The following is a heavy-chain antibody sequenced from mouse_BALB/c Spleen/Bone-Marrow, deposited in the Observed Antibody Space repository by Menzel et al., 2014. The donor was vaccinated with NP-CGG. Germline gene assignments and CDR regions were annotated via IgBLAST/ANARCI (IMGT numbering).Heavy chain of an antibody. V-gene: IGHV14-3*02. J-gene: IGHJ2*01. CDR1: GFNIKDTY. CDR2: IDPANGNT. D-gene: IGHD1-1*01. CDR3: ARYYYGSSLFDY. Sequence: EVQLQQSGAELVKPGASVKLSCTASGFNIKDTYMHWVKQRPEQGLEWIGRIDPANGNTKYDPKFQGKAIITADTSSNTAYLQLSSLTSEDTAVYYCARYYYGSSLFDYWGQGTTLTVSS.